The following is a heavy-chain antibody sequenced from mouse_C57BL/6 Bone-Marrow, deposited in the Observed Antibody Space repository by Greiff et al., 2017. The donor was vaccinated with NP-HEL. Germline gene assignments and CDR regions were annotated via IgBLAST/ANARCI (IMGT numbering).Heavy chain of an antibody. CDR3: ARDNWDWYFDV. CDR1: GFTFSDFY. V-gene: IGHV7-1*01. CDR2: SRNKANDYTT. J-gene: IGHJ1*03. Sequence: EVQLVESGGGLVQSGRSLRLSCATSGFTFSDFYMEWVRQAPGQGLEWIAASRNKANDYTTEYSASVKGRFIVSRDTSQSILYLQMNALRAEDTAIYYCARDNWDWYFDVWGTGTTVTVSS. D-gene: IGHD4-1*01.